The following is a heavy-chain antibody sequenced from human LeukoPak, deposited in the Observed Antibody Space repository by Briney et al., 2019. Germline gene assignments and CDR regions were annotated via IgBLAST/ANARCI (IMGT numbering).Heavy chain of an antibody. CDR2: IYYGGST. Sequence: PSETLSLTCTVSGGSINSSSYYWGWIRQPPGKGLEWIGSIYYGGSTYYNPSLKSRVTISVDTSKNQFSLKLSSVTAADTAVYYCARGHGKFRFGIVVVVAATGYFDYWGQGTLVTVSS. J-gene: IGHJ4*02. CDR1: GGSINSSSYY. V-gene: IGHV4-39*07. CDR3: ARGHGKFRFGIVVVVAATGYFDY. D-gene: IGHD2-15*01.